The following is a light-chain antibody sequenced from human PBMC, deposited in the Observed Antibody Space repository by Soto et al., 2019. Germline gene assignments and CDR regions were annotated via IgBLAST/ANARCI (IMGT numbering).Light chain of an antibody. Sequence: EIVMTQSPATLSVSPGERATLSCRASQSISSELAWYQQKPGQPPRLLIYGASTRATGVPARFTDSGSRSDFTLTISGLQSEDFAVYYCQQGHNWPLTFGQGTRLEI. CDR3: QQGHNWPLT. J-gene: IGKJ2*01. CDR2: GAS. V-gene: IGKV3-15*01. CDR1: QSISSE.